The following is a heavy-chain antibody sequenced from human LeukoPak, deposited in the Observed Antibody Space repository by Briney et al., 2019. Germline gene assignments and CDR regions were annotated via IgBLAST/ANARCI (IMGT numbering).Heavy chain of an antibody. D-gene: IGHD6-25*01. CDR1: GFTFSSYG. CDR3: AKALYSSGPDAFDI. CDR2: IRYDGRNK. J-gene: IGHJ3*02. V-gene: IGHV3-30*02. Sequence: GGSLRLSCAASGFTFSSYGMHWVRQAPGTGLEWVAMIRYDGRNKYYEESVKGRFTISRDNSKNTLYLQMNSLRAEDTAVYYCAKALYSSGPDAFDIWGQGTMVTVSS.